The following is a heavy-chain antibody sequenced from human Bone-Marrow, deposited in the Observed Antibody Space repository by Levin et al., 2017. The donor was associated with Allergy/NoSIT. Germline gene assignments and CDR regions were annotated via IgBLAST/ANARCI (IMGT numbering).Heavy chain of an antibody. CDR3: ARAGYGSGPYWFDP. V-gene: IGHV3-48*04. CDR1: GLTFSSYS. Sequence: GESLKISCEVSGLTFSSYSLNWVRQAPGKGLEWIAYISGNGIRIHYADSVKGRFTISRDNTNNSLFLQMNNLRVEDAAVYCCARAGYGSGPYWFDPWGQGTLVSVSS. J-gene: IGHJ5*02. CDR2: ISGNGIRI. D-gene: IGHD3-10*01.